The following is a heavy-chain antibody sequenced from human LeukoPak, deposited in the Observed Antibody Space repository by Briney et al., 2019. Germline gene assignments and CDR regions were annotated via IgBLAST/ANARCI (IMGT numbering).Heavy chain of an antibody. CDR1: GFTFSTSI. D-gene: IGHD6-13*01. J-gene: IGHJ4*02. CDR2: ISYDGNNK. CDR3: AKEVTAAGGNFEY. Sequence: GGSLRLSCAASGFTFSTSITHWVRQAPGKGLEWVAVISYDGNNKYYADSVKGRFTISRDNSKSTVYVQMNSLRAEDTAVYYCAKEVTAAGGNFEYWGQGTLVTVSS. V-gene: IGHV3-30*18.